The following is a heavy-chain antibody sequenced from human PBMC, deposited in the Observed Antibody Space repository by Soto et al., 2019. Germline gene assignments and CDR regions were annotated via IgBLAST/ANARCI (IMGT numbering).Heavy chain of an antibody. D-gene: IGHD3-22*01. V-gene: IGHV3-30*18. CDR1: GFTFSSYG. CDR2: ISYDGSNK. CDR3: AKDQGPGYYDSSGYYDY. Sequence: PGGSLRLSCAASGFTFSSYGMHWVRQAPGKGLERVAVISYDGSNKYYADSVKGRFTISRDNSKNTLYLQMNSLRAEDTAVYYCAKDQGPGYYDSSGYYDYWGQGTLVTVSS. J-gene: IGHJ4*02.